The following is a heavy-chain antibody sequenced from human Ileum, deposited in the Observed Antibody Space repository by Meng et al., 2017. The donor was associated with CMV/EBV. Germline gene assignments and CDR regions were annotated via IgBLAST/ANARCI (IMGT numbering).Heavy chain of an antibody. CDR2: IRSKAHGGAT. Sequence: GESLKISCTTSGFTFADYAMSWVRQAPGKGLEWLSSIRSKAHGGATEYATSVEGRITISRDDFKSIAYLEINSLQAEDTAMYYCSFWRFYQYLENWGQGSLVTVSS. D-gene: IGHD3-3*01. V-gene: IGHV3-49*04. CDR3: SFWRFYQYLEN. J-gene: IGHJ4*02. CDR1: GFTFADYA.